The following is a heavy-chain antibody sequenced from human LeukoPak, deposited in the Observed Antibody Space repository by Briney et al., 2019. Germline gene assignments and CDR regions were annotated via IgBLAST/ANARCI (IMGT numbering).Heavy chain of an antibody. D-gene: IGHD6-13*01. Sequence: GGSLRLSCAASGFTFDDYAMHWVRQAPGKGLESVSGISWNSGSIGYADSVKGRFTISRDNAKNSLYLQMNSLRAEDMALYYCAASMIAAAGTRAFDIWGQGTMVTVSS. J-gene: IGHJ3*02. V-gene: IGHV3-9*03. CDR3: AASMIAAAGTRAFDI. CDR1: GFTFDDYA. CDR2: ISWNSGSI.